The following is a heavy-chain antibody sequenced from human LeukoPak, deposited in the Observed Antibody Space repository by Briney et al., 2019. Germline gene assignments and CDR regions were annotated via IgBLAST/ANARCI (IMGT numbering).Heavy chain of an antibody. V-gene: IGHV4-61*02. J-gene: IGHJ5*02. Sequence: SETLSLTCTVSGGSINSVDYYWSWIRQPAGKGLEWIGRMYNSVTTNYNPSINYNPSLKSRATISVDTSKNQFSLNLTPVTAADTAVYYCARDGGYKRFEPWGQGTLVTVSS. D-gene: IGHD5-18*01. CDR2: MYNSVTTNYNPSI. CDR1: GGSINSVDYY. CDR3: ARDGGYKRFEP.